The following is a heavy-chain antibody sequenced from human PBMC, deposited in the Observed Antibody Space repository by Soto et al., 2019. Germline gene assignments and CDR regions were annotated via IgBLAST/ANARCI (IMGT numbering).Heavy chain of an antibody. CDR1: EFTFSSYW. V-gene: IGHV3-74*01. Sequence: PGGSLRLSCVASEFTFSSYWMHWVRQVPGKGLVWVSRLNEDGSFTTYAASVKGRFTISRDNAKKTLYLQMNSLRAEDTAVYHCARDLSGRADVWGQGTTVTVSS. D-gene: IGHD3-10*01. CDR3: ARDLSGRADV. CDR2: LNEDGSFT. J-gene: IGHJ6*02.